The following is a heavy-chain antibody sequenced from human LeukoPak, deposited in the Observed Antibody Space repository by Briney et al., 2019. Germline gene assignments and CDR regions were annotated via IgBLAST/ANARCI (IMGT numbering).Heavy chain of an antibody. CDR3: ARVDQQQLALGFDF. D-gene: IGHD6-13*01. Sequence: ASVNVSCKASGYTFTNYYIHWVRQAPGQGLEWMGWINPKSGGTKYAQKFQGRFTMTRDTPISTAYMELRRLTSDDTAVYFCARVDQQQLALGFDFWGQGTLVTVSS. J-gene: IGHJ4*02. CDR2: INPKSGGT. CDR1: GYTFTNYY. V-gene: IGHV1-2*02.